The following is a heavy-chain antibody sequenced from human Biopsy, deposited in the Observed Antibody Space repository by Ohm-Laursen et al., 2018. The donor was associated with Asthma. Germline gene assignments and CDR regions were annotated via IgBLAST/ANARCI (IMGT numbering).Heavy chain of an antibody. CDR1: GDSFSNYA. Sequence: SAKVSCNASGDSFSNYAISWVRQAPGQGLEWMGGLIPVLGTPDHAQMFEGRVTITADESTSTAYMELSSLSSEDTAVYYCARGYSGSDRIVYYYSGLEVWGQGTTVTVSS. J-gene: IGHJ6*02. D-gene: IGHD5-12*01. V-gene: IGHV1-69*01. CDR2: LIPVLGTP. CDR3: ARGYSGSDRIVYYYSGLEV.